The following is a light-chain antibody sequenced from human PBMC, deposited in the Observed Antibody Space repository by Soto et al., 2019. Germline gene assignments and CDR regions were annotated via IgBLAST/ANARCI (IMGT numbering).Light chain of an antibody. J-gene: IGLJ2*01. CDR3: SAWDVSLVVV. V-gene: IGLV1-44*01. CDR2: SNH. CDR1: SSNIGSNS. Sequence: QSVLTQPPSASGTPGQTVTISCSGSSSNIGSNSVNWFQHLPGAVPKLLIFSNHQRPSGVTDRFSGSKSGTSASLAISGLQTEDEADYYCSAWDVSLVVVFGGGTQLTVL.